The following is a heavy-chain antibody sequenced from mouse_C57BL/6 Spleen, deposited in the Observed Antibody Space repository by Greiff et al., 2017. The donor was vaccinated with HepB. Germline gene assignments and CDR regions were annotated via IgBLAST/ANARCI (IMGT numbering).Heavy chain of an antibody. CDR2: IWTGGGT. Sequence: VQLVESGPGLVAPSPSLSITCTVSGFSLTSYAISWVRQPPGKGLEWLGVIWTGGGTNYNSALKTRLSISKDNSKSQVFLKMSSLQTDDTARYCCARNYYGSYYAMDYWGQGTSVTVSS. CDR1: GFSLTSYA. D-gene: IGHD1-1*01. V-gene: IGHV2-9-1*01. J-gene: IGHJ4*01. CDR3: ARNYYGSYYAMDY.